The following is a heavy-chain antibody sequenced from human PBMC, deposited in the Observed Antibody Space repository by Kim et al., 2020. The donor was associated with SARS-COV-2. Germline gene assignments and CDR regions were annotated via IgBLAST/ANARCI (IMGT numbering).Heavy chain of an antibody. D-gene: IGHD1-1*01. Sequence: VKGRFTISRDNSKNSVYLQLNTLRAEDTGVYYCAREPTPYLPGTTGYYQDLWGQGTRVTVSS. CDR3: AREPTPYLPGTTGYYQDL. J-gene: IGHJ4*01. V-gene: IGHV3-11*06.